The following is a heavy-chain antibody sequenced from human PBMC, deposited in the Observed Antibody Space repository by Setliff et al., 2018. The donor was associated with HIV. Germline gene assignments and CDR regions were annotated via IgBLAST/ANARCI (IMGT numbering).Heavy chain of an antibody. Sequence: ASVKVSCKASGYTFTGYYMHWVRQAPGQGLEWMGRISPNSGGTNYAQKFRGRVTMTRDTSISTAYMELSRLRSDDTAVYYCARSGYSYGHDAFDIWGQGTMVTVSS. CDR3: ARSGYSYGHDAFDI. CDR2: ISPNSGGT. CDR1: GYTFTGYY. V-gene: IGHV1-2*06. J-gene: IGHJ3*02. D-gene: IGHD5-18*01.